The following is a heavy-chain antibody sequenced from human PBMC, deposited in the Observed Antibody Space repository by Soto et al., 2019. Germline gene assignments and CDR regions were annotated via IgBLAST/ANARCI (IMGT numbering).Heavy chain of an antibody. D-gene: IGHD6-6*01. Sequence: QVHLVESGGDVVQPGKSLTLSCAASGFTFNSYGIHWVRQAPGKGLEWVAVTSHDGGHKFYGHSVKGRFTISRDNSQNTVTLQMNSLRADDTAVYYCAKDRSKARRRSYYYYGMDVWGQGTTVTVS. CDR1: GFTFNSYG. J-gene: IGHJ6*02. V-gene: IGHV3-30*18. CDR2: TSHDGGHK. CDR3: AKDRSKARRRSYYYYGMDV.